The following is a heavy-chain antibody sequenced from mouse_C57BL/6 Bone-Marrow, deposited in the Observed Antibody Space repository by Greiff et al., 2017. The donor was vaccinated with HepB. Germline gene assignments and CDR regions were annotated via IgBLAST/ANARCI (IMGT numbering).Heavy chain of an antibody. Sequence: VQLKESGPELVKPGASVKISCKASGYSFTDYNMNWVKQSNGKSLEWIGVINPNYGTTSYNQKFKGKATLTVDQSSSTAYMQLNSLTSEDSAVYYCARGYYSNYYAMDYWGQGTSVTVSS. CDR1: GYSFTDYN. J-gene: IGHJ4*01. D-gene: IGHD2-5*01. V-gene: IGHV1-39*01. CDR2: INPNYGTT. CDR3: ARGYYSNYYAMDY.